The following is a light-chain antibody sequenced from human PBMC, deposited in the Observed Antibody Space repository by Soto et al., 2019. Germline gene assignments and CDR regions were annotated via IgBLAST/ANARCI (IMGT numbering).Light chain of an antibody. V-gene: IGKV1-5*03. CDR1: QTISSW. CDR3: QQSFGTPLT. CDR2: KAS. J-gene: IGKJ5*01. Sequence: DIQMTQSPSTLSGSVGDRVTITCRASQTISSWLAWYQQKPGKAPKLLIYKASTLKSGVPSRFSGSGSGTEFTLTISSLQPDDFATYYCQQSFGTPLTFGGGTRLEN.